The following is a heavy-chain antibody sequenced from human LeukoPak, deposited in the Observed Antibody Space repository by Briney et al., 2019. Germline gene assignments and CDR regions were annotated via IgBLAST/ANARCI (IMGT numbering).Heavy chain of an antibody. CDR1: GFTFTSHW. J-gene: IGHJ4*02. V-gene: IGHV3-74*01. Sequence: PGGSLRLSYVASGFTFTSHWMHWVRQSPGKGLVWASLINTDGKTINYADSVKGRFTISRDDAKNTLYLQMNSLRAEDTAVYYCIRVQVGTTGFDYWRQGTLVTASS. CDR3: IRVQVGTTGFDY. CDR2: INTDGKTI. D-gene: IGHD1-26*01.